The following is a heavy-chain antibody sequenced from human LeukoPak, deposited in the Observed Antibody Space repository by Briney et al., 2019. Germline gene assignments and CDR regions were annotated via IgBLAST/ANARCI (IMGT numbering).Heavy chain of an antibody. D-gene: IGHD2-2*01. Sequence: SQTLSLTCAISGDSVSSNSVTWNWIRQSPSRGLEWLGRTYYRSTWYNDYAVSVRGRITVNPDTSKNQFSMHLNSVTPEDTAVYYCARRLTQYDCFDPWGQGILVTVSS. CDR1: GDSVSSNSVT. V-gene: IGHV6-1*01. J-gene: IGHJ5*02. CDR2: TYYRSTWYN. CDR3: ARRLTQYDCFDP.